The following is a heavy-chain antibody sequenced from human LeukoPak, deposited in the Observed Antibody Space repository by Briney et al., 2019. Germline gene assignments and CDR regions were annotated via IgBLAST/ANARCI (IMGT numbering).Heavy chain of an antibody. D-gene: IGHD2-2*01. CDR3: ARVHYSREHCSSTSCYASFDY. CDR1: GYTFTSYD. J-gene: IGHJ4*02. Sequence: ASVTVSCKASGYTFTSYDINWVRQATGQGLEWMGWMNPNSGNTGYAQKFQGRVTMTRNTSISTAYMELSSLRSEDTAVYYCARVHYSREHCSSTSCYASFDYWGQGTLVTVSS. V-gene: IGHV1-8*01. CDR2: MNPNSGNT.